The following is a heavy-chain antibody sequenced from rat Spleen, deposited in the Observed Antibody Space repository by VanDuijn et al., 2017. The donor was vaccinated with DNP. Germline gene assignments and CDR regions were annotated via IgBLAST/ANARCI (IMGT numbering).Heavy chain of an antibody. D-gene: IGHD1-11*01. CDR2: ISTNGGNS. CDR1: GFTFSKYG. V-gene: IGHV5S13*01. Sequence: EVQLVESGGDLVQPGRSLKLSCAASGFTFSKYGMAWVRQAPTQGLEWVASISTNGGNSYYRDSVKGRFTISRANAKNTQYLQMDSLRSEDTATYSCARDDDVSSGAMDLWGQGTSVTVSS. J-gene: IGHJ4*01. CDR3: ARDDDVSSGAMDL.